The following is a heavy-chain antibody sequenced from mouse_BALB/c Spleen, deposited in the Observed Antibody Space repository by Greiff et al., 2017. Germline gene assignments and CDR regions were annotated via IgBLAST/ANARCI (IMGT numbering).Heavy chain of an antibody. D-gene: IGHD4-1*02. Sequence: EVHLVESGGGLVKPGGSLKLSCAASGFTFSSYAMSWVRQSPEKRLEWVAEISSGGSYTYYPDTVTGRFTISRDNAKNTLYLEMSSLRSEDTAMYYCASINWDFYAMDYWGQGTSVTVSS. J-gene: IGHJ4*01. CDR3: ASINWDFYAMDY. V-gene: IGHV5-9-4*01. CDR2: ISSGGSYT. CDR1: GFTFSSYA.